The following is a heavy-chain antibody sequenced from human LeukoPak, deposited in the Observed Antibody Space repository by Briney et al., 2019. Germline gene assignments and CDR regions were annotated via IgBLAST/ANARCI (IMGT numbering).Heavy chain of an antibody. CDR2: INSKSDDK. V-gene: IGHV3-48*01. D-gene: IGHD3-16*01. J-gene: IGHJ5*02. CDR1: GFPFSSYS. CDR3: ARAEETTWGIDP. Sequence: GSLRLSCAASGFPFSSYSMNWVRQAPGKGLEWLSYINSKSDDKYHADSVKGRFTVSRDNAKNSLYLQMNNLRVEDTAVYYCARAEETTWGIDPWGQGTLVTVSS.